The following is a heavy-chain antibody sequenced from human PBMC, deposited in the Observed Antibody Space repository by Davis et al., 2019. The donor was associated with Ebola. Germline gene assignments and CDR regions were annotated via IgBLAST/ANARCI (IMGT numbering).Heavy chain of an antibody. J-gene: IGHJ6*02. V-gene: IGHV3-7*03. CDR1: GFTFNYYA. CDR3: ARGTTVIYYYYYGMDV. CDR2: IKQDGSEK. D-gene: IGHD4-17*01. Sequence: GGSLRLSCAASGFTFNYYAMSWVRQAPGKGLEWVANIKQDGSEKYYVDSVKGRFTISRDNAKNSLYLQMNSLRAEDTAVYYCARGTTVIYYYYYGMDVWGQGTTVTVSS.